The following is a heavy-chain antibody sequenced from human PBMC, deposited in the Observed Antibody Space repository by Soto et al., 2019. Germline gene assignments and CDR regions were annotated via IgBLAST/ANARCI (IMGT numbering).Heavy chain of an antibody. CDR2: IRHTGST. V-gene: IGHV4-4*02. J-gene: IGHJ2*01. Sequence: QVQLQESGPGLVKPSGTLSLTCAISGGSITSTDWWSWVRQSPGKGLEWIGEIRHTGSTHYNPSLQSRVTISMDRSQTQISLNLNSVTAADTAVYYCRGRTSTSGVYWSFALWGRGTLVSVSS. D-gene: IGHD2-2*01. CDR1: GGSITSTDW. CDR3: RGRTSTSGVYWSFAL.